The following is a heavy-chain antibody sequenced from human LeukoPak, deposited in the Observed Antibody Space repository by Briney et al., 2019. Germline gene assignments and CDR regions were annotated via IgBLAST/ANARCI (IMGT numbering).Heavy chain of an antibody. CDR1: GGTFSSYA. CDR2: IIPMFGTT. V-gene: IGHV1-69*01. J-gene: IGHJ4*02. Sequence: SVTVSCTASGGTFSSYAISWVRQAPGEGLEWMGGIIPMFGTTNYAQKFQGTVPITADASTRTAYMELSSLRSEDTAVYYCARGAGVLTGYSTSPPLFDYWGQGTLVTVSS. D-gene: IGHD3-9*01. CDR3: ARGAGVLTGYSTSPPLFDY.